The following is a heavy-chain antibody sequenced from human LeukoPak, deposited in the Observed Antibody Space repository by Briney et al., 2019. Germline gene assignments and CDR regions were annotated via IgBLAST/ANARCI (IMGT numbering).Heavy chain of an antibody. J-gene: IGHJ3*02. CDR2: IKSKTDGGTT. V-gene: IGHV3-15*01. Sequence: GGSLRLSCAASGLTFGNAWMSWVRQAPGKGLEWVGRIKSKTDGGTTDYAAPVKGRFTISRDDSKNTLYLQMNSLKTEDTAVYYCSTDGGHDYGDCRGAFDIWGQGTMVTVSS. D-gene: IGHD4-17*01. CDR3: STDGGHDYGDCRGAFDI. CDR1: GLTFGNAW.